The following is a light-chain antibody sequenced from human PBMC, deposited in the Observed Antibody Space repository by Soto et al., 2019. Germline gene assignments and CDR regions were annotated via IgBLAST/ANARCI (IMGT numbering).Light chain of an antibody. CDR2: DGI. Sequence: QSALTQPASVSGSPGQSITISCTGTSSDVGTYNLVSWYQQHPGKAPKLIIYDGIRRPSGLSSRFFGSRSGNTASLTISGLQAEDEAAYYCCSYTSGNTLVFGGGTKLTVL. CDR3: CSYTSGNTLV. V-gene: IGLV2-23*01. J-gene: IGLJ3*02. CDR1: SSDVGTYNL.